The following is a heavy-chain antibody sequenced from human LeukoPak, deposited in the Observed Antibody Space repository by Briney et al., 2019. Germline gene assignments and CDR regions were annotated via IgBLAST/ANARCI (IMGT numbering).Heavy chain of an antibody. V-gene: IGHV4-59*01. J-gene: IGHJ4*02. D-gene: IGHD3-22*01. CDR3: ARDRSDGSGYYGYYFDY. CDR1: GGSIGTYY. Sequence: PSETLSLTCIVSGGSIGTYYWSGIRQPPGKGLEWIGHIYYSGSTDYNPPLTSRVTISVDTSKNQFSLRLSSVTAADTAVYYCARDRSDGSGYYGYYFDYWGQGTLVSVSS. CDR2: IYYSGST.